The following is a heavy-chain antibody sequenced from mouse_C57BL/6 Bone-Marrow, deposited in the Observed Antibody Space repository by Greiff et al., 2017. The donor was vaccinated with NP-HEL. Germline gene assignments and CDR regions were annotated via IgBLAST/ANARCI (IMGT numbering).Heavy chain of an antibody. D-gene: IGHD2-5*01. CDR1: GYTFTSYT. J-gene: IGHJ2*01. CDR3: AREGSYSNYVNY. Sequence: VQVVESGAELARPGASVKMSCKASGYTFTSYTMHWVKQRPGQGLEWIGYINPSSGYTKYNQKFKDKATLTADKSSSTAYMQLSSLTSEDSAVYYCAREGSYSNYVNYWGQGTTLTVSS. CDR2: INPSSGYT. V-gene: IGHV1-4*01.